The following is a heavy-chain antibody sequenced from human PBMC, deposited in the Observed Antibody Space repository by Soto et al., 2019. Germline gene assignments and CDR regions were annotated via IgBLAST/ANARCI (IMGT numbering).Heavy chain of an antibody. Sequence: SLRLSCAASGFTFSSYGMHWVRQAPGKGLEWVAVISYDGSNKYYADSVKGRFTISRDNSKNTLYLQMNSLRAEDTAVYYCTTCGFSWGESNFDYWGQGTRVTVSS. V-gene: IGHV3-30*03. CDR2: ISYDGSNK. CDR1: GFTFSSYG. D-gene: IGHD2-15*01. CDR3: TTCGFSWGESNFDY. J-gene: IGHJ4*02.